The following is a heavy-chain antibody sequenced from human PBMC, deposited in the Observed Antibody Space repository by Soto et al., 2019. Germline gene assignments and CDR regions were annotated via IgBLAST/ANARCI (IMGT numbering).Heavy chain of an antibody. Sequence: EVQLVESGGGLVQPGGSLRLSCAASGFTFSDHYMDWVRQAPGKGLEWVGRTRNKANSYTTEYAASVKGRFTISRDDSKDSLYLQMNSLKTEETAVYYCARSTGAFDIWGQGTMVTVSS. V-gene: IGHV3-72*01. J-gene: IGHJ3*02. CDR2: TRNKANSYTT. CDR1: GFTFSDHY. CDR3: ARSTGAFDI.